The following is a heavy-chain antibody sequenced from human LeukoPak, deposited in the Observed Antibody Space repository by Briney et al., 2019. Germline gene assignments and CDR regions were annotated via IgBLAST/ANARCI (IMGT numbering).Heavy chain of an antibody. Sequence: ASVKVSCKASGYTFTSYGISWVRQAPGQGLEWMGWISAYNGNTNYAQKLQGRVTMTTDTSTSTAYMELRSLRSEDTAVYYCARGVDDYGYYAYYYYYMDVWGKGTTVTVSS. CDR3: ARGVDDYGYYAYYYYYMDV. J-gene: IGHJ6*03. D-gene: IGHD4-17*01. CDR2: ISAYNGNT. CDR1: GYTFTSYG. V-gene: IGHV1-18*01.